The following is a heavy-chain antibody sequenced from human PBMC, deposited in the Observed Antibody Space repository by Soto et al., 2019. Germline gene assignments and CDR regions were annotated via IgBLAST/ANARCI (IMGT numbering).Heavy chain of an antibody. J-gene: IGHJ4*02. V-gene: IGHV1-24*01. CDR1: GYTLTELS. CDR2: FDPEDGET. CDR3: ATGRWLGGLRPSNPPLFDY. Sequence: ASVKVSCKVSGYTLTELSMHWVRQAPGKGLEWMGGFDPEDGETIYAQKFQGRVTMTEDTSTDTAYMELSSLRSEDTAVYYCATGRWLGGLRPSNPPLFDYWGQGTLVTVSS. D-gene: IGHD6-19*01.